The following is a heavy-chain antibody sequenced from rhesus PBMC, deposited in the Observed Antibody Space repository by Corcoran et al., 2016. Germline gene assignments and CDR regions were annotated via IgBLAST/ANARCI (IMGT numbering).Heavy chain of an antibody. J-gene: IGHJ4*01. CDR1: GGSISGYYY. V-gene: IGHV4-73*01. Sequence: QVKLQQWGEGLVKPSETLSLTCAVYGGSISGYYYWSWIRQAPGKGLGWIGNIDGNSPSTNDTPSLKNRGTISKDTSKNQFSLKLSSVTAADTAVYYCARATVLVVVATVGFDYWGQGVLVTVSS. CDR2: IDGNSPST. CDR3: ARATVLVVVATVGFDY. D-gene: IGHD2-21*01.